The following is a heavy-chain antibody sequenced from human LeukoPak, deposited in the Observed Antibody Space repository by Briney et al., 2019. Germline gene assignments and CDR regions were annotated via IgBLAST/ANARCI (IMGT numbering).Heavy chain of an antibody. CDR1: GDSVSSNSAA. V-gene: IGHV6-1*01. CDR2: TYYRSKWYN. J-gene: IGHJ5*02. D-gene: IGHD6-13*01. CDR3: AKGQQLVLTDWFDP. Sequence: SQTLSLTCAISGDSVSSNSAAWNWIRQSPSRGLEWLGRTYYRSKWYNDYAVSVKSRITINPDTSKNQFSLQLSSVTPEDTAVYYCAKGQQLVLTDWFDPWGQGTLVTVSS.